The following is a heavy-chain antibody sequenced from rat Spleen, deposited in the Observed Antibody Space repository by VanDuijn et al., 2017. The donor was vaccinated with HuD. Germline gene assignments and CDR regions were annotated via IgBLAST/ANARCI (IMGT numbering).Heavy chain of an antibody. V-gene: IGHV5S13*01. CDR1: GFTFRNYD. D-gene: IGHD4-3*01. CDR3: VRQDTSGYSNWFTY. CDR2: ISPSGGAT. Sequence: EVQLVESGGGLVQPGRSLKLSCAASGFTFRNYDMAWVRQAPTKGLEWVASISPSGGATYYRDSVKGRFTVSRENSQNTLYLQMDSLRSEDTATYYCVRQDTSGYSNWFTYWGQGTLVTVSS. J-gene: IGHJ3*01.